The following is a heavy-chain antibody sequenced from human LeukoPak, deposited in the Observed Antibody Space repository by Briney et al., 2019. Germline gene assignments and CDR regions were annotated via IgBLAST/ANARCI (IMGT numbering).Heavy chain of an antibody. CDR1: GGTFSSYA. D-gene: IGHD3-10*01. CDR2: IIPIFGTA. CDR3: ARDTDMVRGRGYYFDY. J-gene: IGHJ4*02. V-gene: IGHV1-69*05. Sequence: SVKVSCKASGGTFSSYAISWVRQAPGQGLEWMGGIIPIFGTANYAQKFQGRVTITTDESTSTAYMELSSLRSEDTAVYYCARDTDMVRGRGYYFDYWGQGTLVTVSS.